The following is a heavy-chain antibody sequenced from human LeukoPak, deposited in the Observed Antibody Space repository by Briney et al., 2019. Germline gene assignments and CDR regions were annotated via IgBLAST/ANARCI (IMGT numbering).Heavy chain of an antibody. V-gene: IGHV3-53*01. D-gene: IGHD6-13*01. CDR1: GFIVSTKY. CDR2: IYTDGGT. CDR3: AKDQQQLGRVELDV. Sequence: PGGSLRLSCAASGFIVSTKYMSWVRQAPGKGLEWVSVIYTDGGTYYADSVRGRFTISRDNSKNTLYLQMNSLRAEDTAVYYCAKDQQQLGRVELDVWGQGTTVTVSS. J-gene: IGHJ6*02.